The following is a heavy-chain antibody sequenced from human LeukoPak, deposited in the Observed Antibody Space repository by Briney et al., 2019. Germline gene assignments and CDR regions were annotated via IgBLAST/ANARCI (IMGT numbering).Heavy chain of an antibody. CDR2: IITIFGTA. Sequence: SVKVSCMASGGTFSSYAISWVRQAPGQGLEWMGRIITIFGTANYAQKFQGRVTITTDESTSTAYMELSSLRSEDTAVYYCARERYRYCSGGSCYLPGYWGQGTLVTVSS. V-gene: IGHV1-69*05. J-gene: IGHJ4*02. CDR3: ARERYRYCSGGSCYLPGY. CDR1: GGTFSSYA. D-gene: IGHD2-15*01.